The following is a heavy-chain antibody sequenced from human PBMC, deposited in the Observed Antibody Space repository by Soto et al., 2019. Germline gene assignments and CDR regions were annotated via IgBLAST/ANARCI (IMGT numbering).Heavy chain of an antibody. CDR2: ISSSSSYI. CDR1: GFTFSSYS. J-gene: IGHJ3*02. Sequence: ESGGGLVKPGGSLRLSCAASGFTFSSYSMNWVRQAPGKGLEWVSSISSSSSYIYYADSVKGRFTISRDNAKNSLYLQMNILRAEDTAVYYCARDHGLSRSAFDIWGQGTMVTVSS. V-gene: IGHV3-21*01. D-gene: IGHD2-2*01. CDR3: ARDHGLSRSAFDI.